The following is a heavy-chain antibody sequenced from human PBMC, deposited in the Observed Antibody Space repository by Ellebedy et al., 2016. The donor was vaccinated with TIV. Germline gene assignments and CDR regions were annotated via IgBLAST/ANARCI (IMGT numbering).Heavy chain of an antibody. D-gene: IGHD3-22*01. Sequence: GGSLRLXXAASGFTVSSNYMSWVRQAPGKGLEWVSVIYSGGSTYYADSVKGRFTIPRDNSKNTLYLQMNSLRAEDTAVYYCARAGYYDSSGYYYYYYGMDVWGQGTTVTVSS. CDR3: ARAGYYDSSGYYYYYYGMDV. CDR2: IYSGGST. V-gene: IGHV3-66*01. J-gene: IGHJ6*02. CDR1: GFTVSSNY.